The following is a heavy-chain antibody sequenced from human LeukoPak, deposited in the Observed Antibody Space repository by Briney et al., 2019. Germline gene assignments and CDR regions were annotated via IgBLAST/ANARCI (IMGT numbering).Heavy chain of an antibody. CDR2: IYYTGST. Sequence: KPSETLSLTCTVSGGSINNYYWSWVRQPPGAGLEWLAYIYYTGSTNYNPSLKSRVTISVDTSKNQFSLKLSSVTAADTAVYYCARGVYIAAAQYGYWGQGTLVTVSS. CDR1: GGSINNYY. CDR3: ARGVYIAAAQYGY. J-gene: IGHJ4*02. D-gene: IGHD6-13*01. V-gene: IGHV4-59*01.